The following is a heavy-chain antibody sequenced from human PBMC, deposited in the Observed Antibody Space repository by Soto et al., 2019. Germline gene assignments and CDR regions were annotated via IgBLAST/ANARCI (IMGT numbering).Heavy chain of an antibody. V-gene: IGHV1-18*01. D-gene: IGHD3-9*01. J-gene: IGHJ6*02. CDR1: GYTFTCYG. CDR2: ISAYDGYT. CDR3: ARGGYYDTSGSRNYHYYGMNV. Sequence: GASVKVSCKASGYTFTCYGINWVRQAPGQGLEWLGWISAYDGYTTYAQILQGRVFMTTDTSTKTAYMELRSLRSDDTATYFCARGGYYDTSGSRNYHYYGMNVWGQGTTVTVSS.